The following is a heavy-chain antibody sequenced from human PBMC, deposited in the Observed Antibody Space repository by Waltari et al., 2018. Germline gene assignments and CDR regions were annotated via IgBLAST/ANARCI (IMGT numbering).Heavy chain of an antibody. Sequence: EVQLVESGGGWVQPGGSLRLSCGASGFMFSRYWMSWVRQTPGKGLEWVANINYDGSQKYYVDSVKGRFTISRDNAKNSVYLQMNSLRVEDTAVYYCAKSRGFEYWGQGTLITVSS. CDR3: AKSRGFEY. CDR1: GFMFSRYW. CDR2: INYDGSQK. J-gene: IGHJ4*02. D-gene: IGHD2-2*01. V-gene: IGHV3-7*01.